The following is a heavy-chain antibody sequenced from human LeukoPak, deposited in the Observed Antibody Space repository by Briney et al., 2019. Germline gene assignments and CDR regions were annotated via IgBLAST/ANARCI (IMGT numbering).Heavy chain of an antibody. CDR1: GFTFNRYN. J-gene: IGHJ4*02. CDR2: ISTSSSSI. V-gene: IGHV3-21*01. CDR3: ARANLLGFDY. Sequence: PGGSLRLSCAASGFTFNRYNMNWVRRAPGKGLEWVSSISTSSSSIYNADSVKGRFTISRDNAKNSLYLQMNSLRPEDTAVYYCARANLLGFDYWGQGTLLTVSS. D-gene: IGHD2-15*01.